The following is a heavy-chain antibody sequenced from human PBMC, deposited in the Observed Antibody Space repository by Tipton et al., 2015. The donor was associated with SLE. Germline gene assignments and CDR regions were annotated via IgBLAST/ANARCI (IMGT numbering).Heavy chain of an antibody. CDR2: ISSTGNTI. J-gene: IGHJ4*02. CDR3: SGGLTD. V-gene: IGHV3-11*04. D-gene: IGHD3-16*01. Sequence: SLRLSCAASGFTFGDYYMNWIRQAPGKGLESVSYISSTGNTIYYADSVKGRFTISRDDSKSTVYLQLNSLKVEDTALYYCSGGLTDWGQGTLVTVSS. CDR1: GFTFGDYY.